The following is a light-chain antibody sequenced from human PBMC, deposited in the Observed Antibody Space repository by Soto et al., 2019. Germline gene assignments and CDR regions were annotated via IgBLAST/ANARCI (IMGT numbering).Light chain of an antibody. CDR3: QQYENLPLT. Sequence: DILMTQSPSSLSASVGDRVTITCQASQDISNLLNWYQQTPGKAPKLVIYDASTLQTGVPSRFRGSGSGTDFTFTIASLQPEDFGTYFCQQYENLPLTFGGGTTVEIK. CDR2: DAS. V-gene: IGKV1-33*01. CDR1: QDISNL. J-gene: IGKJ4*01.